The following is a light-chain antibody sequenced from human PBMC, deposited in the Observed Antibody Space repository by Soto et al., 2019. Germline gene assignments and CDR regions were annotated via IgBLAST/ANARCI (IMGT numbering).Light chain of an antibody. CDR1: QSVSSSY. CDR2: GAS. J-gene: IGKJ1*01. CDR3: QQYGSSWWT. V-gene: IGKV3-20*01. Sequence: EIVLTQSPGTLSLSPGERATLSCRASQSVSSSYLAWYQQKPGQAPRLLIYGASSRATGIPDRFSGSGSGTDFTLTISRLEPKDFAVYYCQQYGSSWWTFGQGTKVDIK.